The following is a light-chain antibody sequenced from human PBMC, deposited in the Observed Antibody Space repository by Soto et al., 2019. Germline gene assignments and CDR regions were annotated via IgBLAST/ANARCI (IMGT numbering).Light chain of an antibody. Sequence: DIQMTQSPSSLSASVGDTVTITCQASQDIDNYLNWYQHKPGQAPKLLIYDASYLETGVTSRFSGRVSVTHFSFTIRSPRPDDTATYYGQQYDRLPPFTLCKATKL. CDR3: QQYDRLPPFT. J-gene: IGKJ2*01. CDR2: DAS. V-gene: IGKV1-33*01. CDR1: QDIDNY.